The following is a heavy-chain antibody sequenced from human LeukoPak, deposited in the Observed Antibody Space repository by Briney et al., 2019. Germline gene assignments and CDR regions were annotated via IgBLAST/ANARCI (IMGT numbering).Heavy chain of an antibody. V-gene: IGHV3-48*03. CDR2: ISSSGSTI. CDR1: GFTFSSYE. CDR3: ARENAVVVVTAADAFDI. J-gene: IGHJ3*02. Sequence: GGSLRLSCAASGFTFSSYEMNWVRQAPGKGLEWVSYISSSGSTIYYADSVKGRFTISRDNAKNSPYLQMNSLRAEDTAVYYCARENAVVVVTAADAFDIWGQGTMVTVSS. D-gene: IGHD2-21*02.